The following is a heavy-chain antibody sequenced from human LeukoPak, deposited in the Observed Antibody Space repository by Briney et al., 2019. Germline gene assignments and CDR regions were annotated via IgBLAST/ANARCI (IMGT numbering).Heavy chain of an antibody. J-gene: IGHJ4*02. CDR1: GYTFSSYE. V-gene: IGHV3-48*03. Sequence: QAGGSLRLSCAASGYTFSSYEMNWVRQAPGKGLEWVSYISSSGTTIYYADSVKGRFTISRDNAKNSLYLQMNSLRAEDTAVYYCARRYCSSPSCLIDYWGQGTLVTVSS. CDR3: ARRYCSSPSCLIDY. CDR2: ISSSGTTI. D-gene: IGHD2-2*01.